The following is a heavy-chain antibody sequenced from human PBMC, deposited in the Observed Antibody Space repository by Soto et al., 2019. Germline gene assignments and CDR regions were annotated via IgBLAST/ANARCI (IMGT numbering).Heavy chain of an antibody. CDR3: ARGGSYHELVPDY. CDR1: GGSISSGDYY. D-gene: IGHD3-16*02. Sequence: QVQLQESGPGLVKPSQTLSLTCTVSGGSISSGDYYWTWIRQDPGKGLEWIGYIYHSGSTYYNPPLTSRVTMSVNTSKNQFSLKLSSVTAADTAVYYCARGGSYHELVPDYWGQGTLVTVSS. J-gene: IGHJ4*02. V-gene: IGHV4-31*03. CDR2: IYHSGST.